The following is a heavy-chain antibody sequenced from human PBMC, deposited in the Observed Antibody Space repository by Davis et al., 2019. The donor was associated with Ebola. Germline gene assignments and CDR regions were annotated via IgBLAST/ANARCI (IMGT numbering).Heavy chain of an antibody. CDR1: GYTFTGYY. V-gene: IGHV1-8*03. CDR3: ARGLTDAFDI. J-gene: IGHJ3*02. Sequence: ASVKVSCKASGYTFTGYYMHWVRQATGQGLEWMGWMNPNSGNTGYAQKFQGRVTITRNTSISTAYMGLSSLRSEDTAVYYCARGLTDAFDIWGQGTMVTVSS. D-gene: IGHD4/OR15-4a*01. CDR2: MNPNSGNT.